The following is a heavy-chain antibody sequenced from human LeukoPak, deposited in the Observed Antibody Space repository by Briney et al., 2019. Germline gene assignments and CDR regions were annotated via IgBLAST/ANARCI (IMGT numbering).Heavy chain of an antibody. D-gene: IGHD3-10*01. CDR3: ARVTGYSDPSTRFGLDY. V-gene: IGHV4-34*01. Sequence: SETLSLTCAVYSESFSDYYWSWIRQPPGKGLEWIGEINHSGCTNYRPSLTRRVTISIDTSKKQFSMKLTSVTAADTAVYYCARVTGYSDPSTRFGLDYWGQGTLVTVSS. J-gene: IGHJ4*02. CDR2: INHSGCT. CDR1: SESFSDYY.